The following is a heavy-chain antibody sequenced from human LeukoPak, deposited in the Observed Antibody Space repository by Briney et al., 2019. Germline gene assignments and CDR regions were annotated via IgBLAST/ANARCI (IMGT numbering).Heavy chain of an antibody. V-gene: IGHV3-49*04. D-gene: IGHD5-18*01. Sequence: GGSLRLSCTASGFTFGDYAMSWVRQAPGKGLGWVGFIRSKAYGGTTEYAASVKGRFTISRDDSKSIAYLQMNSLKTEDTAVYYCTPSPGGYSYGYYDYWGQGTLVTVSS. CDR3: TPSPGGYSYGYYDY. CDR1: GFTFGDYA. CDR2: IRSKAYGGTT. J-gene: IGHJ4*02.